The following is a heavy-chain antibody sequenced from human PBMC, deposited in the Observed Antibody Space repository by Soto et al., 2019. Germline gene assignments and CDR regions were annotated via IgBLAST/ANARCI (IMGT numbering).Heavy chain of an antibody. CDR3: AREGYAWTWSKKSDDAFDI. V-gene: IGHV3-20*01. CDR1: GFTFDDYG. D-gene: IGHD3-16*01. Sequence: GGSLRLSCAASGFTFDDYGMSWVRQAPGKGLEWVSGINWNGGSTGYADSVKGRFTISRDNAKNSLYLQMNSLRAEDTALYHCAREGYAWTWSKKSDDAFDIWGQGTMVTVSS. J-gene: IGHJ3*02. CDR2: INWNGGST.